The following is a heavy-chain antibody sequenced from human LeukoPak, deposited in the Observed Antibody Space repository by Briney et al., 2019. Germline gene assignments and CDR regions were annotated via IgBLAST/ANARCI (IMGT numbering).Heavy chain of an antibody. V-gene: IGHV4-34*01. CDR2: IHHSGST. CDR3: ARTGGYSYGWS. Sequence: SETLSLTCAVYGGSSSGYYWSWIRQPPGKGLEWIGEIHHSGSTNYNPSLKSRVSISVDTSKNQFSLKLSSVTAADTAVYYCARTGGYSYGWSWGQGTLVTVSS. D-gene: IGHD5-18*01. J-gene: IGHJ5*02. CDR1: GGSSSGYY.